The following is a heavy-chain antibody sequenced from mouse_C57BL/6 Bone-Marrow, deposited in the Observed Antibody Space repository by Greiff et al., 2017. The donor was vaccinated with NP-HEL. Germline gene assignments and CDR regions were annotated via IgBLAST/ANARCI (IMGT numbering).Heavy chain of an antibody. D-gene: IGHD3-3*01. V-gene: IGHV1-15*01. CDR1: GYTFTDYE. J-gene: IGHJ3*01. Sequence: QVQLKESGAELVRPGASVTLSCKASGYTFTDYEMHWVKQTPVHGLEWIGAIDPETGGTAYNQKFKGKGILSADKSSSTAYMELRSLTSEDSAVYYCTRGGTCAWFAYWGQGTLVTVSA. CDR2: IDPETGGT. CDR3: TRGGTCAWFAY.